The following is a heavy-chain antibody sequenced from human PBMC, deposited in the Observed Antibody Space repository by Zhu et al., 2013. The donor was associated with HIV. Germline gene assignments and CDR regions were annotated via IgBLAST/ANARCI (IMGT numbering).Heavy chain of an antibody. Sequence: QVQLVQSGAEVKKPGSSVKVSCKASGGTFSSYAISWVRQAPGQGLEWMGGIIPIFGTANYAQKFQGRVTITADKSTSTAYMELSSLRSEDTAVYYCARFDGDYVLRSHGYFDYWGQGTLVTVSS. CDR2: IIPIFGTA. CDR3: ARFDGDYVLRSHGYFDY. CDR1: GGTFSSYA. V-gene: IGHV1-69*06. D-gene: IGHD4-17*01. J-gene: IGHJ4*02.